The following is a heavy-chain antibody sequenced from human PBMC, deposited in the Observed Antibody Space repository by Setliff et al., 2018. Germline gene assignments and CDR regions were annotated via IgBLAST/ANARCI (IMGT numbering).Heavy chain of an antibody. CDR3: ARLAVRNTVYYYFTDV. D-gene: IGHD2-2*02. Sequence: GESLKISCKGSGYSFTTYWIGWVRQVPGKGPEWVGLIYPGDSDTRYSPSFQGQVTIAVDRSRVTAYLQWDSLKASDAATYYCARLAVRNTVYYYFTDVWGKGTSVTVSS. CDR1: GYSFTTYW. V-gene: IGHV5-51*01. J-gene: IGHJ6*03. CDR2: IYPGDSDT.